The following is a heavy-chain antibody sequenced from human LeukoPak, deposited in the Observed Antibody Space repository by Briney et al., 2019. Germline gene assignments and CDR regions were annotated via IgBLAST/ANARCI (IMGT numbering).Heavy chain of an antibody. CDR1: GGTFSSYA. V-gene: IGHV1-69*01. D-gene: IGHD6-13*01. J-gene: IGHJ4*02. CDR3: ATEIHRGSGIAAV. Sequence: ASVKVSCKASGGTFSSYAISWVRQAPGQGLERMGGIIPIFGTANYAQKFQGRVTITADESTSTAYMELSSLRSEDTAVYYCATEIHRGSGIAAVWGQGTPVTVSS. CDR2: IIPIFGTA.